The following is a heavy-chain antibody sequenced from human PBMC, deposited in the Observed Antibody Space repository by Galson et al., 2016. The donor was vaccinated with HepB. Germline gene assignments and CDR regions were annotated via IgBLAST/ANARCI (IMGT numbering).Heavy chain of an antibody. D-gene: IGHD4-17*01. V-gene: IGHV1-46*03. CDR1: GYMLTNYY. Sequence: SVKVSCKASGYMLTNYYIYWVRQAPGQGLEWMGVINPSGGATTYAQKFQGRVTMTGDTSTSTVYMILSSLRAEDTAVYYWTSAGFDYGYYGTAFDIWGQGTMVTVSS. J-gene: IGHJ3*02. CDR2: INPSGGAT. CDR3: TSAGFDYGYYGTAFDI.